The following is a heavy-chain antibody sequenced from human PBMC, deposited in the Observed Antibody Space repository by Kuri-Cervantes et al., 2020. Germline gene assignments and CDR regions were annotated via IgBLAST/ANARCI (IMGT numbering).Heavy chain of an antibody. Sequence: GESLKISCAASGFMFTSYAMSWVRQTPEKGLEWVSTISAGGSGTYYADSVKGRFTISRDNAKNSLYLQMNSLRAEDTAVYYCARELRNDYWGQGTLVTVSS. V-gene: IGHV3-23*01. CDR3: ARELRNDY. D-gene: IGHD1-7*01. J-gene: IGHJ4*02. CDR2: ISAGGSGT. CDR1: GFMFTSYA.